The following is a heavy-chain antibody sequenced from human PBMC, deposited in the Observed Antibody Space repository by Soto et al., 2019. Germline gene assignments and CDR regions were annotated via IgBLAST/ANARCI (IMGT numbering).Heavy chain of an antibody. V-gene: IGHV5-51*01. D-gene: IGHD6-13*01. CDR3: ARQARYSSSWPD. CDR1: GYSFTSYG. J-gene: IGHJ4*02. CDR2: IYPGDSDT. Sequence: PGESLKISCKGSGYSFTSYGIGWVLQIPWKGLEWMGIIYPGDSDTRYSPSFQGQVTISADKSISTAYLQWSSLKASDTAMYYCARQARYSSSWPDWGQGTLVTVSS.